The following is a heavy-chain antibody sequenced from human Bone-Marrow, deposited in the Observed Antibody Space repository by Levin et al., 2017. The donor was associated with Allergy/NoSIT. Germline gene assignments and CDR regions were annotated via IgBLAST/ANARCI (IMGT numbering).Heavy chain of an antibody. CDR3: ARGLRGMATITGVHS. CDR2: ISSSSRHI. Sequence: GESLKISCAASGFTFLSYTVAWVRQAPGKGLEWVSSISSSSRHIYYADSLKGRFTISRDNAKNSLYLQMSSLRVEDTAVYYCARGLRGMATITGVHSWGQGTLVTVSS. J-gene: IGHJ4*02. CDR1: GFTFLSYT. V-gene: IGHV3-21*01. D-gene: IGHD5-24*01.